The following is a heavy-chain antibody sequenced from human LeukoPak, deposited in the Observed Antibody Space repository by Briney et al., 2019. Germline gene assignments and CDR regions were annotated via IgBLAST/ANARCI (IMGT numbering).Heavy chain of an antibody. D-gene: IGHD1-7*01. CDR3: ATLSLNWNYNHYFDF. J-gene: IGHJ4*02. Sequence: GGSLRLSCAASGFTFSTYAMHWIRQAPGRGLEWVAFIRSDGSNKNYADSVKGRFTISIDNSKNTLYLQMNRLRDEDTGVYYCATLSLNWNYNHYFDFWGQGTLVTISS. V-gene: IGHV3-30*02. CDR1: GFTFSTYA. CDR2: IRSDGSNK.